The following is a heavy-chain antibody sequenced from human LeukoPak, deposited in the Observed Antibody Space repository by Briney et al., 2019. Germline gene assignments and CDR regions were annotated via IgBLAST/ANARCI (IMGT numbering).Heavy chain of an antibody. CDR2: IKGKTDGGTT. D-gene: IGHD2-2*01. V-gene: IGHV3-15*01. J-gene: IGHJ4*02. Sequence: PGGSLRLSCAASGFTFSNAWMSWVRQAPGKGLEWVGRIKGKTDGGTTDYAAPVKGRFTISRDDSKNTLDLQMNSLKTEDTAVYYYTTRRLYCTSTTCSRSQVAYWGQGTLVTVSS. CDR3: TTRRLYCTSTTCSRSQVAY. CDR1: GFTFSNAW.